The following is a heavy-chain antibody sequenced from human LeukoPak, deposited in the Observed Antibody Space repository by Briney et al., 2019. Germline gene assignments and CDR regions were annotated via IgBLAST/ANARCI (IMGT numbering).Heavy chain of an antibody. D-gene: IGHD5-12*01. CDR1: GGSISSYY. V-gene: IGHV4-59*01. Sequence: SETLSLTCTVSGGSISSYYWSWIRQPPGKGPEWIGYIYYSGSTNYNPSLKSRVTISVDTSKNQFSLKLSSVTAADMAVYYCAAQYSGYDPGDYWGQGTLVTVSS. J-gene: IGHJ4*02. CDR2: IYYSGST. CDR3: AAQYSGYDPGDY.